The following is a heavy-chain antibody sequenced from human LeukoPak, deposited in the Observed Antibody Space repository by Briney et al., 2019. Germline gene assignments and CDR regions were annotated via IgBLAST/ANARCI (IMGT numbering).Heavy chain of an antibody. Sequence: GGSLRLSCAASGFTFSNYAMSRVRQAPGKGLEWVSTISNSGDATYYADSVKGRFTISRDNSKNTLYLQMNSLRAEDTAVYYCAKAPPYKKYFDYWGQGTLVTVSS. V-gene: IGHV3-23*01. CDR2: ISNSGDAT. D-gene: IGHD1-1*01. CDR3: AKAPPYKKYFDY. J-gene: IGHJ4*02. CDR1: GFTFSNYA.